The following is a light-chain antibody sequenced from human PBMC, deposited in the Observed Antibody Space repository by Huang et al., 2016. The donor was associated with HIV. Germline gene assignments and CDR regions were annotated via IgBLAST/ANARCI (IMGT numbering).Light chain of an antibody. V-gene: IGKV1-39*01. Sequence: DIQMTQSPSSLSASVGDRVTITCRTSDNLDNSLNWYQQKSGDAPVILIDDASNLHTGVSSRFSGGGSGTDFTVPITNRRPEDLATYYCQQSHSIPHTFGQGTRLE. J-gene: IGKJ2*01. CDR2: DAS. CDR1: DNLDNS. CDR3: QQSHSIPHT.